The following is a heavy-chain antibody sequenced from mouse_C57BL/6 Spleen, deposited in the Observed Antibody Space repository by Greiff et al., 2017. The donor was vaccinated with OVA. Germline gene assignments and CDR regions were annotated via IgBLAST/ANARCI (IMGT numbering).Heavy chain of an antibody. D-gene: IGHD1-1*01. V-gene: IGHV7-3*01. J-gene: IGHJ4*01. CDR1: GFTFTDYY. CDR3: ARYNYSGSSYDAMDY. CDR2: IRNKANGYTT. Sequence: EVQVVESGGGLVQPGGSLSLSCAASGFTFTDYYMSWVRQPPGKALEWLGFIRNKANGYTTEYSASVKGRFTISRDNSKSILYLQMNALRAEDSATYYCARYNYSGSSYDAMDYWGQGTSVTVSS.